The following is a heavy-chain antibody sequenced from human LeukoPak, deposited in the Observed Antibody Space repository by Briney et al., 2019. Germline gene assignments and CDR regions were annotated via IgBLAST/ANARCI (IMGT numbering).Heavy chain of an antibody. CDR1: GFTFSTYR. CDR3: VREGGSGWYYFDC. J-gene: IGHJ4*02. CDR2: ISSSSSYI. Sequence: GGSLRLSCVGTGFTFSTYRMNWVRQAPGKGLEWVSSISSSSSYIYYADSVKGRITISRGNAKNSLYLQMDSLRGEDTAVYYRVREGGSGWYYFDCWGQGTLVTVSS. D-gene: IGHD6-19*01. V-gene: IGHV3-21*01.